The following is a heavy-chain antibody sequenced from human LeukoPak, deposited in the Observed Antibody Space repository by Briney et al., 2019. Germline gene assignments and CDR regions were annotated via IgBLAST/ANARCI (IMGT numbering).Heavy chain of an antibody. J-gene: IGHJ5*02. CDR3: ARDGRYYYGSGSYSVNWLDP. Sequence: SETLALTCTVSGGSISSYYWSWIRQPAGKGREWIGRIYTSGSTNYNPSLKSRVTMSVDTPKHQFSLKLSSVTVAATAVYYCARDGRYYYGSGSYSVNWLDPWGQGTLVTVSS. D-gene: IGHD3-10*01. V-gene: IGHV4-4*07. CDR1: GGSISSYY. CDR2: IYTSGST.